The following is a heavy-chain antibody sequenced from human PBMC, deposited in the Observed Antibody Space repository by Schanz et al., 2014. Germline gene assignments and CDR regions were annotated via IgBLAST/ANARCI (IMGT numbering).Heavy chain of an antibody. CDR3: ARGGSGSHYRLDY. CDR1: GFGFSSYS. J-gene: IGHJ4*02. Sequence: PGGSLRLSCAASGFGFSSYSMNWVRQAPGKGLEWVSYISGSSRTIYYADSMKGRFTVSRDNAENALYLQMNSLRAEDTGLYFCARGGSGSHYRLDYWGQGTPVTVSS. D-gene: IGHD1-26*01. V-gene: IGHV3-48*01. CDR2: ISGSSRTI.